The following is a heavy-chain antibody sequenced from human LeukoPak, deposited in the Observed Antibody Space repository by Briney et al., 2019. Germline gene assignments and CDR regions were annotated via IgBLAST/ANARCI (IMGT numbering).Heavy chain of an antibody. Sequence: GGSLRLSCAAPGFTFTSYAVSWVRQAPGKGLEWVSGISGSGGSTSYADSVKGRFTISRDNSKNTLYLQMNSLRAEDTAVYYCAKAQGSSRWYYFDYWGQGTLVTVSS. D-gene: IGHD6-13*01. V-gene: IGHV3-23*01. CDR2: ISGSGGST. J-gene: IGHJ4*02. CDR3: AKAQGSSRWYYFDY. CDR1: GFTFTSYA.